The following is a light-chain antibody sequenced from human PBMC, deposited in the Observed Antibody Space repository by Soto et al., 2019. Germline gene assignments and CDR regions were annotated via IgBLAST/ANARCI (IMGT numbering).Light chain of an antibody. V-gene: IGKV3-20*01. CDR1: QSVSSSY. CDR2: GAS. J-gene: IGKJ5*01. CDR3: QQYGSSPPIT. Sequence: EIVLTQSPGTLSLSPVERATLSFRASQSVSSSYLAWYQQEPGQAPRLLIYGASSRATGIPDRFSGSGSGTDFTLTISRLEPEDFAVYYCQQYGSSPPITFGQGTRLEIK.